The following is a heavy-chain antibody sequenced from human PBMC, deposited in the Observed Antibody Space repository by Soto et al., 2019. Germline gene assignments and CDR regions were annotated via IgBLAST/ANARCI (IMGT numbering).Heavy chain of an antibody. J-gene: IGHJ4*02. V-gene: IGHV4-39*07. CDR2: IYYSGST. Sequence: SETLSLTCTVSGGSISSSSYYWGWIRQPPGKGLEWIGSIYYSGSTYYNPSLKSRVTISVDTSKNQFSLKLSSVTAADTAVYYCARAPYDFWSGHHFDYWGQGTLVTVSS. CDR3: ARAPYDFWSGHHFDY. CDR1: GGSISSSSYY. D-gene: IGHD3-3*01.